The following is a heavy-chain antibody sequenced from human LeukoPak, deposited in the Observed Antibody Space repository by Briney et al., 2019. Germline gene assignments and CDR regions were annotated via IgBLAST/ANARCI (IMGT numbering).Heavy chain of an antibody. CDR3: ARGPLRWLQLVGDY. V-gene: IGHV4-34*01. J-gene: IGHJ4*02. D-gene: IGHD5-24*01. CDR2: IYYSGST. CDR1: GFTVSSNY. Sequence: SPGGSLRLSCAASGFTVSSNYMNWVRQAPGKGLEWIGSIYYSGSTNYNPSLKSRVTISVDTSKNQFSLKLSSVTAADTAVYYCARGPLRWLQLVGDYWGQGTLVTVSS.